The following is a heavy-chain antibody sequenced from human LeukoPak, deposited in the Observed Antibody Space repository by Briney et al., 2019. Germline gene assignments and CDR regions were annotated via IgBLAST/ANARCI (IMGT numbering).Heavy chain of an antibody. CDR1: GFSFSYYW. J-gene: IGHJ4*02. Sequence: GGSLRLSCAASGFSFSYYWMSWVRQAPGKGLEWVANTKEDGSGSSYVDSVKGRFTISRDNAKNSLYLQMNSLRAEDTAVYYCAKGGVVGTRYYFDSWGQGALVTVSS. CDR3: AKGGVVGTRYYFDS. V-gene: IGHV3-7*01. D-gene: IGHD2-15*01. CDR2: TKEDGSGS.